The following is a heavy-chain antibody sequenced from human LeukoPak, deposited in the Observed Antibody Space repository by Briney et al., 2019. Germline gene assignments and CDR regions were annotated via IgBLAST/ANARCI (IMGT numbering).Heavy chain of an antibody. Sequence: PGGSLRLSCAASGFTFSSYWMSWVRQAPGKGLEWVANIKQDGSEKYYVDSVKGRFTISRDNAKNSLYLQMNSLRAEDTAVYYCARQTYYDFWSGYYYYYMDVWGKGTTVTVSS. CDR2: IKQDGSEK. D-gene: IGHD3-3*01. CDR3: ARQTYYDFWSGYYYYYMDV. J-gene: IGHJ6*03. V-gene: IGHV3-7*01. CDR1: GFTFSSYW.